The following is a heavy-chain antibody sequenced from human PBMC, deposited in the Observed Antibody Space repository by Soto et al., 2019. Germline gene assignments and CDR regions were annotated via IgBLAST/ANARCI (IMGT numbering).Heavy chain of an antibody. CDR3: ARDRHIVVVTAPPYYGMDV. CDR1: GGTFSSYA. V-gene: IGHV1-69*13. CDR2: IIPIFGTA. Sequence: SVKVSCKASGGTFSSYAISWVRQAPGQGLERMGGIIPIFGTANYAQKFQGRVTITADESTSTAYMELSSLRSEDTAVYYCARDRHIVVVTAPPYYGMDVWGQGTTVTVSS. D-gene: IGHD2-21*02. J-gene: IGHJ6*02.